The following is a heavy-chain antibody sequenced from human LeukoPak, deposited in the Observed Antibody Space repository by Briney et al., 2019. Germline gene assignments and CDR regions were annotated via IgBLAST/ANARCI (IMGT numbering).Heavy chain of an antibody. CDR3: ARISYYYDSSGYHYYFDY. CDR1: GGSISSGGYY. Sequence: SETLFLTCTVSGGSISSGGYYWSWIRQHPGKGLEWIGYIYYSGSTYYNPSLKSRVTISVDTSKNQFSLKLSSVTAADTAVYYCARISYYYDSSGYHYYFDYWGQGTLVTVSS. CDR2: IYYSGST. J-gene: IGHJ4*02. V-gene: IGHV4-31*03. D-gene: IGHD3-22*01.